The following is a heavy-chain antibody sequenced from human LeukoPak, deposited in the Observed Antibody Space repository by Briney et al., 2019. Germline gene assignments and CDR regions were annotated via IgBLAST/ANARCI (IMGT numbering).Heavy chain of an antibody. J-gene: IGHJ4*02. V-gene: IGHV4-34*01. CDR2: INHSGGT. D-gene: IGHD5-18*01. CDR1: GGSFSGYY. CDR3: ARREGDTSMVRSFDY. Sequence: SETLSLTCAVYGGSFSGYYWSWIRQPPGKGLEWIGEINHSGGTNYNPSLKSRVTISVDTSKNQFSLNLSSETAADTAVYYCARREGDTSMVRSFDYWGQGTLVTVSS.